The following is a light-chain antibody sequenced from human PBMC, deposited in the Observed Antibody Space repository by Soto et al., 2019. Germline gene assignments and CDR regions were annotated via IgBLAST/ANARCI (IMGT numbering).Light chain of an antibody. CDR2: DVS. Sequence: QSALTQPASVAGSPGQSIAISCTGVSTDVADCYDYVSWYQQPPGQAPQLIIDDVSNRPSAVSDRFSGSKSGNTASLTISGLQAEDEAEYYCTSYTSSTPFYVFGTGTKVTVL. CDR3: TSYTSSTPFYV. V-gene: IGLV2-14*03. CDR1: STDVADCYDY. J-gene: IGLJ1*01.